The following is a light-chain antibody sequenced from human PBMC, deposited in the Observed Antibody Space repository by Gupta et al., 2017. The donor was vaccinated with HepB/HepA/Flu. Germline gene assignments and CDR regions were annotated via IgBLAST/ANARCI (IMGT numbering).Light chain of an antibody. CDR3: EAWDDSLSAWV. CDR1: SSNIGSNY. Sequence: HSLLTQPPSASGTPWQRVTISCSGSSSNIGSNYVYWYQQLPGPAPKLLIYRNNQRPSGVPERFSGSKSGNSASLAISGLRAEDEADYYCEAWDDSLSAWVFGGGTKLTVL. V-gene: IGLV1-47*01. J-gene: IGLJ3*02. CDR2: RNN.